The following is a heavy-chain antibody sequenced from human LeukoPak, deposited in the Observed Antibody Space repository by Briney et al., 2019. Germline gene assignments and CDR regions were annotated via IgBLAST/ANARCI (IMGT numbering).Heavy chain of an antibody. CDR1: GFTFSSYA. V-gene: IGHV3-30*18. J-gene: IGHJ4*02. CDR2: ISYDGSNK. D-gene: IGHD6-19*01. CDR3: AKDGRTSGWPDY. Sequence: HPGGSLRLSCAASGFTFSSYALHWVRQAAGKGLEWVAVISYDGSNKYYVDSVKGRFTISRDNSKNTLYLQMNSLRGEDTAVYYCAKDGRTSGWPDYWGQGTLVTVSS.